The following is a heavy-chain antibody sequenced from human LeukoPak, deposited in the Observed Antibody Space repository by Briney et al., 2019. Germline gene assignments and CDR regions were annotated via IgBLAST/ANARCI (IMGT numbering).Heavy chain of an antibody. J-gene: IGHJ6*03. V-gene: IGHV3-7*01. CDR1: GFTFSSYW. CDR3: ASNAVVVPAAIHAYYYYYMDV. Sequence: PGGSLRLSCVASGFTFSSYWMSWVRQAPGKGLEWVANIKQDGSEKYYVDSVKGRFTISRDNAKNSLYLQMNSLRAEDTAVYYCASNAVVVPAAIHAYYYYYMDVWGKGTTVTVSS. D-gene: IGHD2-2*02. CDR2: IKQDGSEK.